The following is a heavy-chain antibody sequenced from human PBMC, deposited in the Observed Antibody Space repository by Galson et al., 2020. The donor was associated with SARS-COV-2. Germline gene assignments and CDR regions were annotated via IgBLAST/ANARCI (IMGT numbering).Heavy chain of an antibody. CDR3: ARDEPILRYFDWLQPIDY. D-gene: IGHD3-9*01. CDR2: INHSGST. CDR1: GGSFSGYY. V-gene: IGHV4-34*01. J-gene: IGHJ4*02. Sequence: SETLSLTCAVYGGSFSGYYWSWIRQPPGKGLEWIGEINHSGSTNYNPSLKSRVTISVDTSKNQFSLKLSSVTAADTAVYYCARDEPILRYFDWLQPIDYWGQGTLVTVSS.